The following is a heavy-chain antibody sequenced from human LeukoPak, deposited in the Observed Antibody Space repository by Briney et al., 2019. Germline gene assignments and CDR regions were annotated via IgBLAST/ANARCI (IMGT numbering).Heavy chain of an antibody. V-gene: IGHV3-23*01. CDR1: GFNFNMFA. Sequence: GGSLRLSCTGSGFNFNMFAMNWVRQAPGQGLEWVSGLSRGGGTTNYADSVKGRFTISRDKSKNMVFLQMNSLRPEDPAVYYCAKEQRIRHCSEGVCMEGYYFDYWGQGSLVTVSS. CDR3: AKEQRIRHCSEGVCMEGYYFDY. CDR2: LSRGGGTT. J-gene: IGHJ4*02. D-gene: IGHD2-8*01.